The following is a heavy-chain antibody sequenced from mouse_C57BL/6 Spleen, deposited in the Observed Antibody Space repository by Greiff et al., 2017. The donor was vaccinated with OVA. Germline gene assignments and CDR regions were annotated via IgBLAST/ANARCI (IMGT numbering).Heavy chain of an antibody. CDR3: ARGGFSSLYYFDY. D-gene: IGHD1-1*01. CDR2: ISDGGSYT. V-gene: IGHV5-4*01. J-gene: IGHJ2*01. CDR1: GFTFSSYA. Sequence: EVQVVESGGGLVKPGGSLKLSCAASGFTFSSYAMSWVRQTPEKRLEWVATISDGGSYTYYPDNVKGRFTISRDNAKNNLYLQMSHLKSEDTAMYYCARGGFSSLYYFDYWGQGTTLTVSS.